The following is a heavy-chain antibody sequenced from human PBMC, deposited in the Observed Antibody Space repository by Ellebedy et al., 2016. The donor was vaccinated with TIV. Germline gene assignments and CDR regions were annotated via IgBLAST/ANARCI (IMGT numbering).Heavy chain of an antibody. CDR3: ARSITMVRKALVGF. V-gene: IGHV1-8*01. D-gene: IGHD3-10*01. Sequence: ASVKVSCKASGYTFTNYDINWVRQATGQGLEWMGWMNPNSGNTGYAKKFQGRVTMTRNTSMNTAYMELSSLSSEDTAVYYCARSITMVRKALVGFWGQGTRVTVSS. CDR2: MNPNSGNT. CDR1: GYTFTNYD. J-gene: IGHJ4*02.